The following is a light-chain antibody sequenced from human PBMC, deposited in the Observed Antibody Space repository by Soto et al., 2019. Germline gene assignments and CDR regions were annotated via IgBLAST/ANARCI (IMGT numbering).Light chain of an antibody. J-gene: IGLJ1*01. V-gene: IGLV2-11*01. CDR3: AAWVDSLNCYV. CDR2: DVS. CDR1: SRDVGGYTY. Sequence: QSALTQPRSVSGSPAQSGTISCTGTSRDVGGYTYVSWYQAQPGKAPKLMIYDVSKRPSGVTNRFYGSKSGTSASLATSGLQSEDEADYYCAAWVDSLNCYVFRTRTKVTVL.